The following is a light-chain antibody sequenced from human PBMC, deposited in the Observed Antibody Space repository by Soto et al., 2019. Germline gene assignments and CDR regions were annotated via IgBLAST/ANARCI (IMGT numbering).Light chain of an antibody. Sequence: QSVLTQPASVSGSPGQSITISCTGTSSDVGGYNYVSWYQQHPGKAPKLMIYDVSNRPSGVSNRFSGSKSGNTASLTISGVQAEDEADYYCSSYTSSSTPVFGGGTQLTVL. J-gene: IGLJ2*01. CDR1: SSDVGGYNY. CDR2: DVS. CDR3: SSYTSSSTPV. V-gene: IGLV2-14*01.